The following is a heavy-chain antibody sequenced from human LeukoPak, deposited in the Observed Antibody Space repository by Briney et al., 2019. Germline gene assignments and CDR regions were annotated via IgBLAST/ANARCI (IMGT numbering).Heavy chain of an antibody. CDR3: ATEGGSGSYYGDDAFDM. Sequence: GGSLRLSCEASGFSFTNTWMSWVRQAPGKGLEWVGRVKSKADDGTTDYAAPVQGRFTISRDDSKNTMSLQMNSLKTEDTAVYYCATEGGSGSYYGDDAFDMWGQGTMVTVSS. CDR1: GFSFTNTW. J-gene: IGHJ3*02. CDR2: VKSKADDGTT. D-gene: IGHD3-10*01. V-gene: IGHV3-15*05.